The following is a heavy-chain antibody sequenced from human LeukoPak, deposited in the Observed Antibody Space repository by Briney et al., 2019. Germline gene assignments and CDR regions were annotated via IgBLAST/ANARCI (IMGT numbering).Heavy chain of an antibody. D-gene: IGHD2-15*01. CDR3: ARDHYCSGGSCSGGFDY. CDR2: ISYDGSNK. V-gene: IGHV3-30-3*01. CDR1: GFTFSSYA. J-gene: IGHJ4*02. Sequence: PGGSLRLSCAASGFTFSSYAMHWVRQAPGKGVEGVAVISYDGSNKYYADSVKGRFTISRDNSKNTLYLQMNSLRAEDTAVYYCARDHYCSGGSCSGGFDYWGQGTLVTVSS.